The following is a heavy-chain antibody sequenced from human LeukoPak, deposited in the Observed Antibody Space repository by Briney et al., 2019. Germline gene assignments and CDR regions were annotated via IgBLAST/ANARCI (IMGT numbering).Heavy chain of an antibody. CDR2: ISYDGSNK. CDR1: GFTFSSYA. J-gene: IGHJ4*02. CDR3: ARVGVMVRGVIERDY. V-gene: IGHV3-30-3*01. Sequence: PGRSLRLSCAASGFTFSSYAMHWVRQAPGKGLEWVAVISYDGSNKYYADSVKGRFTISRDNSKNTLYLQMNSLRAEDTAVYYCARVGVMVRGVIERDYWGQGTLVTVSS. D-gene: IGHD3-10*01.